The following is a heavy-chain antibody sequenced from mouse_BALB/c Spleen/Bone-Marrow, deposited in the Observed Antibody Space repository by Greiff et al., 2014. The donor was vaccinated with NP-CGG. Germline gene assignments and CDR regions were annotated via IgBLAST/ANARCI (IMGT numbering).Heavy chain of an antibody. CDR2: ISYSGST. V-gene: IGHV3-2*02. J-gene: IGHJ3*01. D-gene: IGHD2-4*01. CDR1: GYSITRDYA. Sequence: EVQLVESGPGLVKPSQSLSLTCIVTGYSITRDYAWNWIRQFPGNKLEWMGYISYSGSTTYNPSLKSRISITRDTSKNQFFLQLNSVTTEDTATYYCARSSPYDCDVGFAYWGQGTLVTVSA. CDR3: ARSSPYDCDVGFAY.